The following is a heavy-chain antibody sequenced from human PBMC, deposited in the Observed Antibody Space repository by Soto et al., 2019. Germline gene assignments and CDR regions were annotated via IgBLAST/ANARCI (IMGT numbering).Heavy chain of an antibody. V-gene: IGHV4-59*01. J-gene: IGHJ5*01. CDR2: IYNKRTT. Sequence: PSETLSLTCTVSGGSINSYYWSWIRQPPGKGLEWIAYIYNKRTTNSNPSLKSRVTISLDTSKNQFYLKLTSVTAADTAVYYCTRGHWALDSWAQGTLVTVS. D-gene: IGHD3-16*01. CDR1: GGSINSYY. CDR3: TRGHWALDS.